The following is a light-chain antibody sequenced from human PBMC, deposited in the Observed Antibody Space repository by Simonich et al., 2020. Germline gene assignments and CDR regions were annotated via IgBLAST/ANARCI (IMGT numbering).Light chain of an antibody. CDR2: GAS. CDR3: QQYNNWSWT. V-gene: IGKV3-15*01. Sequence: EIVMTQSPATLSVSPGESATLSCRASQSVSSTLAWYQPKPGQAPRLLIYGASTRATGIPARFSGSGSGTEFTLTISSMQSEDFAVYYCQQYNNWSWTFGQGTKVEIK. J-gene: IGKJ1*01. CDR1: QSVSST.